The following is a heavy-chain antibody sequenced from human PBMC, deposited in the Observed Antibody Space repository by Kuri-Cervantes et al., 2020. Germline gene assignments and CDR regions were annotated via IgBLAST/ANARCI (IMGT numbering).Heavy chain of an antibody. D-gene: IGHD6-13*01. CDR2: ISAYNGDT. Sequence: ASVKVSCKASGYTFTSYGISWVRQAPGQGLEWVGWISAYNGDTNYAQKLQGRVTMTTDTSTSTAYMELRSLRSDDTAVYYCARDLGSSWYEGFDYWGQGTLVTVSS. V-gene: IGHV1-18*01. CDR3: ARDLGSSWYEGFDY. CDR1: GYTFTSYG. J-gene: IGHJ4*02.